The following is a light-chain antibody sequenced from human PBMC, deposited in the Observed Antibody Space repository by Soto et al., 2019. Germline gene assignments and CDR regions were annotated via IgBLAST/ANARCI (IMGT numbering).Light chain of an antibody. CDR3: ATWDSSLNGAV. Sequence: QSVLTQPPSVSAAPGQKVTIFCSGSSSNIGNNYVSWYQQISGAAPKLLIYDNDRRPSGIPDRFSGSKSGTSATLGITGLQPGDEADYYCATWDSSLNGAVFGGGTKLTVL. CDR2: DND. V-gene: IGLV1-51*01. J-gene: IGLJ2*01. CDR1: SSNIGNNY.